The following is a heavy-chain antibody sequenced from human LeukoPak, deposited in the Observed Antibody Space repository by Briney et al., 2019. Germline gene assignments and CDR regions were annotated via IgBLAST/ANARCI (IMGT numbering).Heavy chain of an antibody. Sequence: GGSLRLSCAASGFTFSSYAMSWVRQAPGKGLEWVSAISGSGGSTYYADSVKGRLTISRDNSKNTLYLQMNSLRAEDTAVYYCAKATPGSSSSPRSYWGQGTLVTVSS. V-gene: IGHV3-23*01. CDR1: GFTFSSYA. J-gene: IGHJ4*02. CDR2: ISGSGGST. CDR3: AKATPGSSSSPRSY. D-gene: IGHD6-6*01.